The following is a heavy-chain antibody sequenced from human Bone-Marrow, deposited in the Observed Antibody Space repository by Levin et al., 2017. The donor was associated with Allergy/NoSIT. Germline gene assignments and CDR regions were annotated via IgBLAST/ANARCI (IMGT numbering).Heavy chain of an antibody. D-gene: IGHD5-12*01. J-gene: IGHJ4*02. CDR1: GGTFSSYA. Sequence: KISCQASGGTFSSYAISWVRQAPGQGLEWMGGIIPIFGTANYAQTFQGRVTIIADESTSTAYMELSSLRSEDTAVYYCAGSRHSGYDAAWYFDYWGQGTLVTVSS. CDR3: AGSRHSGYDAAWYFDY. CDR2: IIPIFGTA. V-gene: IGHV1-69*01.